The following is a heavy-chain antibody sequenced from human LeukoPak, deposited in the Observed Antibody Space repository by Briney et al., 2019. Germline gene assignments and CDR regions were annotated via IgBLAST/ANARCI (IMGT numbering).Heavy chain of an antibody. J-gene: IGHJ3*02. CDR1: GYRFTSYL. V-gene: IGHV5-51*01. CDR3: ARPRGGDAFDAFNI. CDR2: IYPGDSDT. D-gene: IGHD2-21*02. Sequence: GEAPETPLRSPGYRFTSYLIGWVRPRLGEGVEWMGIIYPGDSDTRYNPSFQGHVIISADKSNSVAYLQWTSLKASDTAMYYCARPRGGDAFDAFNIWGQGTMVIVSS.